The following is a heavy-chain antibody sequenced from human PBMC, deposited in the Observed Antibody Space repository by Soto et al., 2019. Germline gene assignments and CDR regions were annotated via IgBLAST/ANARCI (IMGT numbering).Heavy chain of an antibody. CDR3: ARDRNFYDSGSSPPDFGY. CDR1: GGTFSNYA. D-gene: IGHD3-10*01. Sequence: GASVKVSCKASGGTFSNYAISWVRQAPGQGLEWMGGIMPILDAVFYAPNFQDRVTITADESTSTAYMQVSSLRSEDTAVYYCARDRNFYDSGSSPPDFGYRGQGTLVTVSS. J-gene: IGHJ4*02. CDR2: IMPILDAV. V-gene: IGHV1-69*13.